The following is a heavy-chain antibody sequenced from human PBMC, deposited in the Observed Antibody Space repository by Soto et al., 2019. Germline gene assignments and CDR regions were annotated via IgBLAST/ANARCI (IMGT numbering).Heavy chain of an antibody. CDR1: GFTFCTYA. Sequence: GGSLRLSCAAYGFTFCTYAMSWVRQAPGEGLEWVSAITGSGGSTYYADSVKGRFTISRDNSKNTLYLQMNSLRAEDTAVYYCARDLIAVAGTRNNYYYYGMDVWGQGTTVTVSS. CDR2: ITGSGGST. V-gene: IGHV3-23*01. CDR3: ARDLIAVAGTRNNYYYYGMDV. J-gene: IGHJ6*02. D-gene: IGHD6-19*01.